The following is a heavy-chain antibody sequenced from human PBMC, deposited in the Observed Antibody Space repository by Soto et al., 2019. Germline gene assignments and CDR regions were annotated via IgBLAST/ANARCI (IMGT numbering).Heavy chain of an antibody. CDR3: ARDTARITILGVVTGLDY. CDR1: GFTFSDYY. CDR2: ISSSGSTI. V-gene: IGHV3-11*01. D-gene: IGHD3-3*01. Sequence: QVQLVESGGGLVKPGGSLRLSCAASGFTFSDYYMSWLRQAPGKGLEWVSYISSSGSTIYYADSVKGRFTISRDNAKNSLYLQMNSLRAEDTAVYYCARDTARITILGVVTGLDYWGQGTLVTVSS. J-gene: IGHJ4*02.